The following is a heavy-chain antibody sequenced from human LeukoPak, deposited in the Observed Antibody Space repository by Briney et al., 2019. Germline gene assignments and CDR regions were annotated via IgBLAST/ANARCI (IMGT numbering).Heavy chain of an antibody. CDR3: AKDYSKTSYYGSGTYYRPNWFDP. D-gene: IGHD3-10*01. V-gene: IGHV3-74*01. Sequence: PGGSLRLSCAASGFTFSSYWMHWVRQAPGKGLVWVSRINSDGSSTSYADSVKGRFTISRDNSKNTLYLQMNSLRAEDTAVYYCAKDYSKTSYYGSGTYYRPNWFDPWGQGTLVTVSS. J-gene: IGHJ5*02. CDR2: INSDGSST. CDR1: GFTFSSYW.